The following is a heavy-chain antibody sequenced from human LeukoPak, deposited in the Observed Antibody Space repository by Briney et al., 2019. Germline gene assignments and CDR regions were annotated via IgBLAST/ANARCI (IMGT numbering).Heavy chain of an antibody. Sequence: SVKVSCKASGGTFSSYAISWVRQAPGQGLEWMGGIIPIFGTANYAQKFQGRVTITADESTSTAYMELSSLRSEDTAVYYCARAQGLHYDFWSGYYPYYFDYWGQGTLVTVSS. CDR3: ARAQGLHYDFWSGYYPYYFDY. J-gene: IGHJ4*02. CDR2: IIPIFGTA. V-gene: IGHV1-69*13. D-gene: IGHD3-3*01. CDR1: GGTFSSYA.